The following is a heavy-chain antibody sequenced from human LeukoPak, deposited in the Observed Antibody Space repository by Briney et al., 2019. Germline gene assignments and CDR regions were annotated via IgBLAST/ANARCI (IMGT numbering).Heavy chain of an antibody. D-gene: IGHD2-2*01. Sequence: ASVKVSCKVSGYTLTELSMHWVRQAPGKGLEWMGGFDPEDGETIYAQKFQGRVTMTGDTSTDTAYMELSSLRSEDTAVYYCATQGVVPAARFDYWGQGTLVTVSS. CDR2: FDPEDGET. V-gene: IGHV1-24*01. CDR1: GYTLTELS. J-gene: IGHJ4*02. CDR3: ATQGVVPAARFDY.